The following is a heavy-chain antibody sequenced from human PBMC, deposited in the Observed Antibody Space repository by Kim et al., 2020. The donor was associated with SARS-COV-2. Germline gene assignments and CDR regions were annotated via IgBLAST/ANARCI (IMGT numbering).Heavy chain of an antibody. CDR3: ARETFGGNSYYYGMDV. Sequence: SETLSLTCTVSGYSISSGYYWGWIRQPQGKGLEWLGSIYHSGSTYYNPSLKSRVTISVDTSKNQFSLKLSSVTAADTAVYYCARETFGGNSYYYGMDVWGQGTTVTVSS. V-gene: IGHV4-38-2*02. J-gene: IGHJ6*02. CDR1: GYSISSGYY. CDR2: IYHSGST. D-gene: IGHD2-15*01.